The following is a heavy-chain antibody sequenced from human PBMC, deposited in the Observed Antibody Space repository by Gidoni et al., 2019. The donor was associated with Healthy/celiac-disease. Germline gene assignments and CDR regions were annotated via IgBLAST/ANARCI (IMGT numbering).Heavy chain of an antibody. CDR2: IWYDGSNK. Sequence: QVQLVESGGGVVQPGRSLRLSCAASGFTFSRFGMHWVRQAPGKGLEWVAVIWYDGSNKYYADSVKSRFTISREDSKNTLYLQMNSLRAEDTAVYYCARGSDYAMWDYWGQGTLVTVSS. D-gene: IGHD4-17*01. CDR1: GFTFSRFG. J-gene: IGHJ4*02. V-gene: IGHV3-33*01. CDR3: ARGSDYAMWDY.